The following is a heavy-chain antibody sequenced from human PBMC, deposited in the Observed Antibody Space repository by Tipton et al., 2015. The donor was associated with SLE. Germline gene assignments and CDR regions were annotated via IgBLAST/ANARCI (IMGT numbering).Heavy chain of an antibody. Sequence: TLSLTCTVSGGSITNYYWSWVRQPPGKGLEWIGYIYYSGHTYYNPSLKSRLIMSVDASKNHFSLKLSSVTAADTAVYYCARGGLVITPGMDVWGQGATVSVSS. CDR1: GGSITNYY. CDR3: ARGGLVITPGMDV. D-gene: IGHD4-23*01. J-gene: IGHJ6*02. CDR2: IYYSGHT. V-gene: IGHV4-59*01.